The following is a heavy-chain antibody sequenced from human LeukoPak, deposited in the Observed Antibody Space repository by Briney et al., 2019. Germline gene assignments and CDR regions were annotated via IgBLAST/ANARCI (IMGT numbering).Heavy chain of an antibody. Sequence: ASVKVSCKAYGYTFMSHGISWVRQAPGQGLEWMGWISGSSSDTNYAQRLQGRVTMTTDTSTTTAYMELRSLRSDDTAVYYCARATGTWGHDGFDIWGQGTMVTVSS. CDR2: ISGSSSDT. V-gene: IGHV1-18*01. D-gene: IGHD3-16*01. CDR1: GYTFMSHG. J-gene: IGHJ3*02. CDR3: ARATGTWGHDGFDI.